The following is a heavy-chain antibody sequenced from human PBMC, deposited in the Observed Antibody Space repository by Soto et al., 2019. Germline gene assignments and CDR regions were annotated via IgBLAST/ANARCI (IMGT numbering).Heavy chain of an antibody. CDR2: IFSNDEK. Sequence: ETLSLTCTVSGGSISSGDYYWSWIRQPPGKALEWLAHIFSNDEKSYSTSLKSRLTISKDTSKSQVVLTMTNMDPVDTATYYCARTKYYDILTGYYTAAAFDIWGQGTMVTVSS. V-gene: IGHV2-26*01. CDR1: GGSISSGDYY. J-gene: IGHJ3*02. CDR3: ARTKYYDILTGYYTAAAFDI. D-gene: IGHD3-9*01.